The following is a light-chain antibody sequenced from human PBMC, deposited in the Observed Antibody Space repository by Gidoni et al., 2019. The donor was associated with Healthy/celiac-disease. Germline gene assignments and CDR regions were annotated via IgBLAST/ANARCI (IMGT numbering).Light chain of an antibody. CDR1: QSVLYSSNNKNY. V-gene: IGKV4-1*01. Sequence: DIVMTQSPDSLAVSLGERDTINCKSSQSVLYSSNNKNYLAWYQQKPGQPHKLLIYWASTRESGVPDRFSGSGSGTDFTLTISSLQAEDVAVYYCQQYYSTPYTFGQGTKLEIK. CDR2: WAS. CDR3: QQYYSTPYT. J-gene: IGKJ2*01.